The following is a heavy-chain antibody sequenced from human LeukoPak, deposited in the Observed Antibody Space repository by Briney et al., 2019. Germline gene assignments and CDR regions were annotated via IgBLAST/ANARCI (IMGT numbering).Heavy chain of an antibody. CDR2: IKQDGSEQ. J-gene: IGHJ4*02. V-gene: IGHV3-7*03. CDR1: GFTFSNYW. Sequence: GGSLRLSCAASGFTFSNYWMIWVRQAPGKGLEGVANIKQDGSEQYYVDSVKGRFTISRDNAKNSLYLQMNSLRAEDTAVYYCARARFGTAWADYWGQGTLVTVSS. D-gene: IGHD1-1*01. CDR3: ARARFGTAWADY.